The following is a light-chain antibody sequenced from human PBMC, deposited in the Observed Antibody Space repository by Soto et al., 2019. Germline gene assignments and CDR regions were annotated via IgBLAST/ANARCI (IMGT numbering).Light chain of an antibody. J-gene: IGLJ7*01. CDR2: LNSDGSH. CDR1: RGHSSYA. CDR3: QTWGSGIAV. V-gene: IGLV4-69*01. Sequence: QPVLTQSPSASASLGASVKLTCTLSRGHSSYAIAWHQQQPEKGPRYLMKLNSDGSHNKGDGIPDRFSGSSSGAERYLTISSLQSEDEADYYCQTWGSGIAVFGGGTQLTVL.